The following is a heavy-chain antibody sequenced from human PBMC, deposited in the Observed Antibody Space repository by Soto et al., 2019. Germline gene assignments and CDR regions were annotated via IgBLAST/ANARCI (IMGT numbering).Heavy chain of an antibody. V-gene: IGHV1-69*06. D-gene: IGHD2-15*01. Sequence: SVKVSCKASGGTFSSYAISWVRQAPGQGLEWMGGIIPIFGTANYAQKFQGRVTITADKSTSTAYMELSSLRSEDTAVYYCARESCSGGSCYDYWGQGTLVTVSS. CDR1: GGTFSSYA. CDR3: ARESCSGGSCYDY. J-gene: IGHJ4*02. CDR2: IIPIFGTA.